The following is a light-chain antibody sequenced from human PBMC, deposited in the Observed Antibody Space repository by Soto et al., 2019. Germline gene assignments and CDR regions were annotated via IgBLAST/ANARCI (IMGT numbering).Light chain of an antibody. CDR3: NSYTKSSSLTLV. CDR2: DVS. CDR1: SSDVGGYNY. J-gene: IGLJ3*02. V-gene: IGLV2-14*01. Sequence: QSALTQPASVSGSPGQSITISCTGTSSDVGGYNYVSWYQQHPGKAPKLIIYDVSNRPSGVYDRYSVSESGNTASVTISGPQAEAEADYYYNSYTKSSSLTLVFGGGTKLTVL.